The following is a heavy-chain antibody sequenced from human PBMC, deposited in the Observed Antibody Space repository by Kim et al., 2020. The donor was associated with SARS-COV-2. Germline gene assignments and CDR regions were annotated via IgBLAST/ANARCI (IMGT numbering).Heavy chain of an antibody. CDR3: ARAPYNWNYWFDP. V-gene: IGHV3-74*01. J-gene: IGHJ5*02. Sequence: GGSLRLSCAASGFTFSSYWMHWVRQAPGKGLVWVSRINSDGSSTSYADSVKGRFTISRDNAKNTLYLQMNSLRAEDTAVYYCARAPYNWNYWFDPWGQGTLVTVSS. CDR1: GFTFSSYW. D-gene: IGHD1-7*01. CDR2: INSDGSST.